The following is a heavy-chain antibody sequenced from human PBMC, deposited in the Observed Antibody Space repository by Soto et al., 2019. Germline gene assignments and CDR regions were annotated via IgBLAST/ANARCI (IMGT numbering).Heavy chain of an antibody. CDR1: GGSISGGVHS. D-gene: IGHD2-8*01. V-gene: IGHV4-30-4*01. CDR2: IFDSGST. J-gene: IGHJ2*01. Sequence: QVQLQESGPGLVKPSETLSLTCTVSGGSISGGVHSWSWIRQPPGKGLGWIGHIFDSGSTYYNPSPQSRLTISVDTSKNQFSLRLSSVTAADTAVYYCAREIMPLTNDWYFDLWGRGPLVTVSS. CDR3: AREIMPLTNDWYFDL.